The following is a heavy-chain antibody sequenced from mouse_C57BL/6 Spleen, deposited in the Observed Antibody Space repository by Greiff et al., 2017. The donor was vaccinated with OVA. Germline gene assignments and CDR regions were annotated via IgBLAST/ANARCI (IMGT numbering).Heavy chain of an antibody. CDR1: GYTFTSYW. D-gene: IGHD1-1*01. J-gene: IGHJ3*01. CDR2: IDPSDSYT. V-gene: IGHV1-69*01. Sequence: QVQLQQPGAELVMPGASVKLSCKASGYTFTSYWMHWVKQRPGQGLEWIGEIDPSDSYTNYNQKFKGKSKLTVDKSSSTAYMQISSLTSEDSAVYYCARAYYGSRGCAYWGQGTLVTVSA. CDR3: ARAYYGSRGCAY.